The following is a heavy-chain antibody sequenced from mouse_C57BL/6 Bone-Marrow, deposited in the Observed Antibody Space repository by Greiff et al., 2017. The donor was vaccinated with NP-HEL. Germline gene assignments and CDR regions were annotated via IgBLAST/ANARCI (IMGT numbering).Heavy chain of an antibody. CDR1: GFSLTSYG. CDR2: IWGGGST. D-gene: IGHD1-1*01. V-gene: IGHV2-9*01. J-gene: IGHJ1*03. Sequence: VKLMESGPGLVAPSQCLSISCTVSGFSLTSYGVDWVRQPPGKGLEWLGVIWGGGSTNYNSALMSRQSISTDNSNCQVFLKMNSLQTDDTAMYYCATRRYYGSSPYWYFDVWGTGTTVTVSS. CDR3: ATRRYYGSSPYWYFDV.